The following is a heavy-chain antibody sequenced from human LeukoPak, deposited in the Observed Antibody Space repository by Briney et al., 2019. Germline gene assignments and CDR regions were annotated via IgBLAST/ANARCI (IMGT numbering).Heavy chain of an antibody. V-gene: IGHV5-51*03. Sequence: GESLKISCKGSGYSFTSYWIGWVRQMPGKGLDWMGIIYPGDSDTRYSPSFQGQVTISADNSISTAYLQWSSLKASDTAMYYCARRRGSSWDSKGHWGQGTLVTVSS. D-gene: IGHD6-13*01. CDR3: ARRRGSSWDSKGH. CDR2: IYPGDSDT. J-gene: IGHJ4*02. CDR1: GYSFTSYW.